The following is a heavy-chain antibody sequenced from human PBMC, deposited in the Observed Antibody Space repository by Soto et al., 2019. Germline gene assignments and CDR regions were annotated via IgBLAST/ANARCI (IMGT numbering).Heavy chain of an antibody. Sequence: SVKVSCKASGGTFSSFPIAWVRQAPGKGLEWVGGIMPIFGTTKYAQNFRDRVTIYADESTSTAYMELSSLRFEDTAVYYCAMIEYSSGSDYWGQGTLVTVSS. CDR1: GGTFSSFP. CDR2: IMPIFGTT. V-gene: IGHV1-69*13. D-gene: IGHD6-19*01. CDR3: AMIEYSSGSDY. J-gene: IGHJ4*02.